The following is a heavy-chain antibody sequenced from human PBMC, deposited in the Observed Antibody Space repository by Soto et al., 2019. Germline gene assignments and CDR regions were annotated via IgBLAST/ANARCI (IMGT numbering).Heavy chain of an antibody. Sequence: GESLKISCKGSGYSFTSYWISWVRQMPGKGLEWMGRIDPSDSYTNYSPSFQGHVTISADKSISTAYLQWSSLKASDTAMYYCAREPSVAGTDYYYGMDVWGQGTPVTVSS. CDR2: IDPSDSYT. J-gene: IGHJ6*02. D-gene: IGHD6-19*01. CDR3: AREPSVAGTDYYYGMDV. V-gene: IGHV5-10-1*01. CDR1: GYSFTSYW.